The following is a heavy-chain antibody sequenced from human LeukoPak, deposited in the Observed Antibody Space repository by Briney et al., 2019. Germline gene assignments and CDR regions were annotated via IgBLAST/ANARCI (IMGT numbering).Heavy chain of an antibody. CDR2: IYYSGST. CDR1: GGSISSGGYY. V-gene: IGHV4-30-4*01. Sequence: SETLSLTCTVSGGSISSGGYYWSWIRQPPGKGLEWIGYIYYSGSTYYNPSLKSRVTISVDTSKNQFSLKLSSVTAADTAVYYCARVVHLYSGYDGEADDWGQGTLVTVSS. D-gene: IGHD5-12*01. CDR3: ARVVHLYSGYDGEADD. J-gene: IGHJ4*02.